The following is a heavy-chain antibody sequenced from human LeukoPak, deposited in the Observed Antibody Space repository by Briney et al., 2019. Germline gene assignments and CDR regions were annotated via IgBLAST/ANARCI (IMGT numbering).Heavy chain of an antibody. CDR3: ARGLYGSGRRSLMAH. V-gene: IGHV3-7*01. J-gene: IGHJ4*02. CDR1: GSPFHNYW. D-gene: IGHD3-10*01. CDR2: INQDDNKK. Sequence: GGSLRLSCAASGSPFHNYWMTWVRQAPGKGLEWVANINQDDNKKYYLDSVKGRFTISRDNAETSLFLQMTSLRVEDTAIYYCARGLYGSGRRSLMAHWGPGTLVAVSS.